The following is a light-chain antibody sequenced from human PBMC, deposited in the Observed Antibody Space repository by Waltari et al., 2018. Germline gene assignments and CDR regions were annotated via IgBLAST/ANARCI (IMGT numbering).Light chain of an antibody. CDR2: RVS. CDR3: QQYSSAPLT. J-gene: IGKJ4*01. V-gene: IGKV3-20*01. Sequence: ELVLTQSPGTLSLSPGERATLSCTASEGVRNNYLAWYQQKPGQAPRPLISRVSRRATGISDRFSGSGSWTDFTLTISRLEPEDFAVYYCQQYSSAPLTFGGGTKVEIK. CDR1: EGVRNNY.